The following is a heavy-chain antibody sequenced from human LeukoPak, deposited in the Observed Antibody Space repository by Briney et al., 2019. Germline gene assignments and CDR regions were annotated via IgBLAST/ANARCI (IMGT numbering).Heavy chain of an antibody. CDR3: AKDWTAGY. CDR2: ISGSGGTT. J-gene: IGHJ4*02. Sequence: PGGSLRLSCAASGFSFSDYYMSWIRQAPGKGLEWVSGISGSGGTTYYADSVKGRFTISRDNSKDTLYLQMNSLRAEDTAVYYCAKDWTAGYWGQGTLVTVSS. D-gene: IGHD3/OR15-3a*01. V-gene: IGHV3-23*01. CDR1: GFSFSDYY.